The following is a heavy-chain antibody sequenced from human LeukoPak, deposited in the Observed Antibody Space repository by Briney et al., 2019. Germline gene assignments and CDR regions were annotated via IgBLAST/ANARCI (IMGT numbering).Heavy chain of an antibody. Sequence: ASVTVSFKASGYTFTVYYMHWVRQAPGQGLEWMGWINPNSGGTNYAQKFQGWVTMTRDTSISTAYMELSRLRSDDTAVYYCARGGGYCSGGSCRVYFQHWGQGTLVTVSS. V-gene: IGHV1-2*04. D-gene: IGHD2-15*01. CDR2: INPNSGGT. J-gene: IGHJ1*01. CDR1: GYTFTVYY. CDR3: ARGGGYCSGGSCRVYFQH.